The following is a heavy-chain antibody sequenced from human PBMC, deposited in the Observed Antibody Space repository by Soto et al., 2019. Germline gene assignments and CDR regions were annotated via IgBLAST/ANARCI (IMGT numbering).Heavy chain of an antibody. V-gene: IGHV3-53*02. J-gene: IGHJ6*02. CDR1: GFTVTSNY. Sequence: EVQLVETGGGLIQPGGSLRLSCAASGFTVTSNYMIWVRQPPGKGLEWVSTTFSGGTTNYADSVKGRFTISRDNSKNTLYLQMNKLRVEDMAVYYCARKPPGAIQGWAYGMDVWGQGTTVSVSS. D-gene: IGHD2-2*01. CDR3: ARKPPGAIQGWAYGMDV. CDR2: TFSGGTT.